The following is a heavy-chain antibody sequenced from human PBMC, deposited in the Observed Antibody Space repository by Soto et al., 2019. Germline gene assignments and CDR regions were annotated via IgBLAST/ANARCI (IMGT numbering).Heavy chain of an antibody. Sequence: SETLSLTCAVHGGSFSGYYWDWIRQPPGKGLEWIGGVHYSGTTNYNPSVKSRVTISVDTSNNHFSLRLISVTAADTAMYYCASHREDPDAYYRYYFDYWGQGALVTVSS. CDR2: VHYSGTT. CDR3: ASHREDPDAYYRYYFDY. CDR1: GGSFSGYY. D-gene: IGHD3-16*01. J-gene: IGHJ4*02. V-gene: IGHV4-34*01.